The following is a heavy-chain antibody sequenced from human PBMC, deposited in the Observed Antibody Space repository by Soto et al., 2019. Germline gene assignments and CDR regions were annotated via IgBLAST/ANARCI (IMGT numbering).Heavy chain of an antibody. CDR2: ISAYNGNT. Sequence: ASVKVSCKASGFTFTNFGISWVRQAPGQGLEWMGWISAYNGNTNYAQKLQGRVTMTTDTSTSTAYMELRSLRSDDTAVYYCARAYSSSSSPFDPWGQGTLVTVSS. D-gene: IGHD6-6*01. CDR1: GFTFTNFG. J-gene: IGHJ5*02. V-gene: IGHV1-18*01. CDR3: ARAYSSSSSPFDP.